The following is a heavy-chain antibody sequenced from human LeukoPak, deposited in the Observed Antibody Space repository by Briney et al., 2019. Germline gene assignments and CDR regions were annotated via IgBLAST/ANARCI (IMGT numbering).Heavy chain of an antibody. CDR2: IRYDGSNK. V-gene: IGHV3-30*02. CDR3: AKASNWDYYFDY. D-gene: IGHD7-27*01. J-gene: IGHJ4*02. CDR1: GFTFSSYG. Sequence: GGSLRLSCAASGFTFSSYGMHWVRQAPGKGLEWVAFIRYDGSNKYYADSVKGRFTTSRDNSKNTLYLQMNSLRAEDTAVYYCAKASNWDYYFDYWGQGTLVTVSS.